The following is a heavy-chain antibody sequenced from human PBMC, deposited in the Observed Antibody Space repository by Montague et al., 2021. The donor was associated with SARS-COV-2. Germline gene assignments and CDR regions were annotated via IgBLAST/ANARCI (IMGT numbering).Heavy chain of an antibody. CDR2: IYYTGST. J-gene: IGHJ2*01. D-gene: IGHD7-27*01. V-gene: IGHV4-31*03. Sequence: TLSLTCTVSGGFISGDNYYWTWIRQHPGKGLEWIAYIYYTGSTXYNPSLQSRLRTSLDTSKNQFSLTLTSVTAADTAIYYCARNRGWGSRGAGYIDLWGRGTLVTVSS. CDR3: ARNRGWGSRGAGYIDL. CDR1: GGFISGDNYY.